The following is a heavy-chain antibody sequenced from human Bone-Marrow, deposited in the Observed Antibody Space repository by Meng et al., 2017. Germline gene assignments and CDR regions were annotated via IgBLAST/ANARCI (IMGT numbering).Heavy chain of an antibody. V-gene: IGHV1-69*05. CDR2: IIPIFGTA. CDR3: ARIVGANGAFDI. Sequence: SVKVSCKASGGTFSSYAISWVRQAPGQGLEWMGGIIPIFGTANYAQKFQGRVTITTDESTSTAYMELSSLRSEDTAVYYCARIVGANGAFDIWGQGTMVTVSS. J-gene: IGHJ3*02. D-gene: IGHD1-26*01. CDR1: GGTFSSYA.